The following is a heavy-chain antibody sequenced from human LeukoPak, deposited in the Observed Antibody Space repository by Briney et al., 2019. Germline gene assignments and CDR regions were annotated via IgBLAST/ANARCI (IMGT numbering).Heavy chain of an antibody. CDR1: GGSFSGYY. Sequence: KSSETLSLTCAVYGGSFSGYYWSWIRQHPGKGLEWIGYIYYSGSTYYNPSLKSRVTISVDTSKNQFSLKLSSVTAADTAVYYCARVAKSSYYYGSGSYYNPCYFDYWGQGTLVTVSS. V-gene: IGHV4-31*11. CDR2: IYYSGST. CDR3: ARVAKSSYYYGSGSYYNPCYFDY. J-gene: IGHJ4*02. D-gene: IGHD3-10*01.